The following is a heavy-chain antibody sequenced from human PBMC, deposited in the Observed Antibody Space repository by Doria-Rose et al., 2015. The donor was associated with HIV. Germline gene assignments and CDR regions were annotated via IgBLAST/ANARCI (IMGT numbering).Heavy chain of an antibody. J-gene: IGHJ4*02. CDR3: ARIKSSRWYHKYYFDF. V-gene: IGHV2-26*01. Sequence: QESGPVLVKPTETLTLTCTVSGVSLSSPGMGVSWIRQPPGKALEWLANIFSDDERSYKTSLKNRLTIYRGTSKSQVVLTMTDMDPVDTATYYCARIKSSRWYHKYYFDFWGQGTLVIVSA. D-gene: IGHD6-13*01. CDR2: IFSDDER. CDR1: GVSLSSPGMG.